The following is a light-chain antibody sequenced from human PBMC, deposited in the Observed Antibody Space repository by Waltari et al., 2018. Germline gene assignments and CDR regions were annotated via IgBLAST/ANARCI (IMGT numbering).Light chain of an antibody. CDR2: DAS. CDR1: QSIRSY. CDR3: QQSYSLPWT. V-gene: IGKV1-39*01. Sequence: DIQMTQSPSSLAASVGDRVTITCRASQSIRSYLNWYQQRPGKAPKLLIYDASSLQGGAPTKFSGSGSGTEFTLTISSLQPEDFATYYCQQSYSLPWTFGQGTNVEVK. J-gene: IGKJ1*01.